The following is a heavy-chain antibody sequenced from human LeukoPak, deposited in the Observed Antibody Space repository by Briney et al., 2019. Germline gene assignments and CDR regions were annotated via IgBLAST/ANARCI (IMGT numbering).Heavy chain of an antibody. CDR2: IKSKPDGGTT. J-gene: IGHJ4*02. CDR3: TTCGPGDFDY. Sequence: GGSLRLSCAGSGFTFSNGWMSWVRQAPGQGLEWIGRIKSKPDGGTTDYAAAVKGTVTVSRDDSKNHVYLQMHSLKTEATSLCCCTTCGPGDFDYCGQGALVTVSS. V-gene: IGHV3-15*01. CDR1: GFTFSNGW.